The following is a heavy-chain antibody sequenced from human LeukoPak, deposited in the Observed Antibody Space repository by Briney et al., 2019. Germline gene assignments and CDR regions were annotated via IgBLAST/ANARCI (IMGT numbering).Heavy chain of an antibody. J-gene: IGHJ4*02. CDR3: ANYGSGTSDY. CDR1: GFTFRIYD. Sequence: GGSLRLSCAASGFTFRIYDMHWVRQAPGKGLEWVASIHFDGGIEYYADSVKSRFTISRDNSKNTLYLQMNSLKTEDTAVYYCANYGSGTSDYWGQGTLVTVSS. D-gene: IGHD3-10*01. V-gene: IGHV3-30*02. CDR2: IHFDGGIE.